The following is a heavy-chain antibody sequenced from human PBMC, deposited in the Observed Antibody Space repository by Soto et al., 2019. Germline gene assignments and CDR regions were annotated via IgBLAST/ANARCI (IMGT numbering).Heavy chain of an antibody. Sequence: EVQLVESGGGLVQPGRSLRLSCAASGFTFDDYAMHWVRQAPGTGLEWVSGISWDSGFIDYADSLKGRFSISRDNAKNSLYLQMHSLRTEDTALYYCAKDMGQQLVQVDYWGQGALVTVSS. CDR3: AKDMGQQLVQVDY. CDR1: GFTFDDYA. V-gene: IGHV3-9*01. J-gene: IGHJ4*02. CDR2: ISWDSGFI. D-gene: IGHD6-13*01.